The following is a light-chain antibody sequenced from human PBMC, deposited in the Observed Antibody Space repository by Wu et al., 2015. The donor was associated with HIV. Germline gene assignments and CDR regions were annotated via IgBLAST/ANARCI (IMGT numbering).Light chain of an antibody. CDR3: QRYNSYSWT. Sequence: DIQMTQSPSTLSASVGDRVTITCRASQNINNFLAWFQQKPGKAPKLLIHKASSLQSGVPSRFSGSGSGTEFTLTISSLQPDDFATYYCQRYNSYSWTFGQGAKVEIK. V-gene: IGKV1-5*03. CDR2: KAS. J-gene: IGKJ1*01. CDR1: QNINNF.